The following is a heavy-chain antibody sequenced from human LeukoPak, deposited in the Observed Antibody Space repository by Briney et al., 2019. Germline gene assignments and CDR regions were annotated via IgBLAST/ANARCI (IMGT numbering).Heavy chain of an antibody. CDR2: IDYSGST. D-gene: IGHD2-2*01. J-gene: IGHJ5*02. CDR3: ERRGYCSSSSCYEYWFDP. Sequence: PSETLSLTCTVSGGSISSSSYYWGWIRQPPGKGLEWIGIIDYSGSTYYKPSLKIRLTISVDTSKTQFSLKLRSVTATATAVYYCERRGYCSSSSCYEYWFDPWGQGTLVTVSS. V-gene: IGHV4-39*01. CDR1: GGSISSSSYY.